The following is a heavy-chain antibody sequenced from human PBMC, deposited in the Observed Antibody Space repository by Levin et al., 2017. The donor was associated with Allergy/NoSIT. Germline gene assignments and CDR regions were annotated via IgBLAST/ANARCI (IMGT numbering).Heavy chain of an antibody. CDR2: ISYSGST. CDR3: ARWLTEYYFDY. D-gene: IGHD3-10*01. Sequence: SETLSLTCTVSGGSISSYYWSWIRQPPGKGLEWIGFISYSGSTNYNPSLKSRVTISIDTSKNQFSLRLSSVTAADTAVYYCARWLTEYYFDYWGQGTLVTVSS. V-gene: IGHV4-59*01. CDR1: GGSISSYY. J-gene: IGHJ4*02.